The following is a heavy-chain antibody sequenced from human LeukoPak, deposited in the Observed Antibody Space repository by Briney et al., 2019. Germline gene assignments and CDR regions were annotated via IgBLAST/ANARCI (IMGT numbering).Heavy chain of an antibody. D-gene: IGHD2-15*01. J-gene: IGHJ4*02. V-gene: IGHV4-59*02. CDR1: GDSVTGYF. Sequence: SETLSLTCTVFGDSVTGYFLNWVRQPPGKGLEWIGHIYKIGTTNYNPCLKSRLTISADTSKNQFSLQLRSVTAADTAVYYCVIGVGWQPDYWGQGALVTVSS. CDR2: IYKIGTT. CDR3: VIGVGWQPDY.